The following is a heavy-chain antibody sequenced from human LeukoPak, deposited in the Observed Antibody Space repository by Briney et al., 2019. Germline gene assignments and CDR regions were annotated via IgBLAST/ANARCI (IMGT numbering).Heavy chain of an antibody. Sequence: ASVKVSCKASGYIFTGHYTNWVRQVPGQGLEWMGRINPKTGGTNYAQNFQGRVTMTRDTSISTTYMELSRLRPDDTAVYYCARVGDGLNDAFDIWGQGTMVTVSS. CDR2: INPKTGGT. CDR1: GYIFTGHY. D-gene: IGHD5-24*01. CDR3: ARVGDGLNDAFDI. J-gene: IGHJ3*02. V-gene: IGHV1-2*06.